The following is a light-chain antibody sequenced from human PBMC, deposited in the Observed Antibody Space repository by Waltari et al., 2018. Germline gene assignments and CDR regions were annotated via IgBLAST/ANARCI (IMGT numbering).Light chain of an antibody. Sequence: QSVLTQPPSASGTPGQRVTISCSGSSSNIGSNPVNWYQQVPGTAPKLLIYSNDQRPSGVPARFSGSKSGTSASLAISGLQSEDEADYYCAAWDDSLRGVFGGGTKLTVL. CDR3: AAWDDSLRGV. CDR1: SSNIGSNP. J-gene: IGLJ3*02. CDR2: SND. V-gene: IGLV1-44*01.